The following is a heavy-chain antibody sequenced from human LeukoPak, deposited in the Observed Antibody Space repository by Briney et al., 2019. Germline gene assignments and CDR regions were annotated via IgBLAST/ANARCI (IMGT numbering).Heavy chain of an antibody. J-gene: IGHJ4*02. CDR1: GGSISSNNYY. D-gene: IGHD3-10*01. V-gene: IGHV4-39*07. CDR2: INHSGST. Sequence: SETLSLTYTVSGGSISSNNYYWGWIRQPPGKGLEWIGEINHSGSTNYNPSLKSRVTISVDTSKNQFSLKLSSVTAADTAVYYCARRVLWFGELHLDYWGQGTLVTVSS. CDR3: ARRVLWFGELHLDY.